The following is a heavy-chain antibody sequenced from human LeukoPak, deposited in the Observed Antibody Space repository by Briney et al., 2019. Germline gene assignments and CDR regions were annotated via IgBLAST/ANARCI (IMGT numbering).Heavy chain of an antibody. CDR1: GGSISSYY. CDR3: ARGRYYYDSGGYLKYFDY. D-gene: IGHD3-22*01. V-gene: IGHV4-59*01. Sequence: SETLSLTCTVSGGSISSYYWSWIRQPPGKGLEWIGYIYYSGSTNYNPSLKSRVTISVDTSKYQFSLKLSSVTAADTAVYYCARGRYYYDSGGYLKYFDYWGQGTLVTVSS. J-gene: IGHJ4*02. CDR2: IYYSGST.